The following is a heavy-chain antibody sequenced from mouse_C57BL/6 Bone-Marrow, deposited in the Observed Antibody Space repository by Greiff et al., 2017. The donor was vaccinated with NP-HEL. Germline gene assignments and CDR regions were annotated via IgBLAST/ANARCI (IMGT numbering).Heavy chain of an antibody. Sequence: QVQLQQSGPELVKPGASVKISCKASGYAFSSSWMNWVKQRPGKGLEWIGRIYPGDGDTNYNGKFKGKATLTADKSSSTAYMQLSSLTSEDSAVYFCARSLRYLYFDYWGQGTTLTVSS. V-gene: IGHV1-82*01. CDR1: GYAFSSSW. CDR3: ARSLRYLYFDY. CDR2: IYPGDGDT. J-gene: IGHJ2*01. D-gene: IGHD1-1*01.